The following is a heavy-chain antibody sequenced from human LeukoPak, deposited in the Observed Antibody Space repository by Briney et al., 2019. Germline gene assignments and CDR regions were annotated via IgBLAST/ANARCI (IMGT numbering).Heavy chain of an antibody. CDR2: ITSSSSSYI. D-gene: IGHD3-16*02. CDR1: GFTFSRYS. CDR3: AREAFYDYVWGSYPRLFDS. J-gene: IGHJ4*02. V-gene: IGHV3-21*01. Sequence: GGSLRLSCAASGFTFSRYSMNWVRQAPGKGLEWVSSITSSSSSYIYYADSVKGRFTISRDNAKNSLYLQMNSLRAEDTAVYYCAREAFYDYVWGSYPRLFDSWGQGTLVTVSS.